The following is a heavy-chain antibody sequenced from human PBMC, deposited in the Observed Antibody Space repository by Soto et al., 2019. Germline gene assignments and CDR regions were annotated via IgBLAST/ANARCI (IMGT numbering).Heavy chain of an antibody. Sequence: TLSLTCAVYGGSLSGYYWSWIRQPPGKGLEWIGEINHSGNTNYNPSLKSRVTISVDTSKNQLFLNLTSVTAADTAIYYCARHHVRGRTIAGAAEFWGQGTLVTVSS. D-gene: IGHD1-26*01. CDR3: ARHHVRGRTIAGAAEF. CDR1: GGSLSGYY. V-gene: IGHV4-34*01. J-gene: IGHJ4*02. CDR2: INHSGNT.